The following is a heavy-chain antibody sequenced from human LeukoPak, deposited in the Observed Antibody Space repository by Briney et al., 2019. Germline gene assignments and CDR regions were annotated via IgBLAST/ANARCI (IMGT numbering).Heavy chain of an antibody. D-gene: IGHD3-16*01. CDR3: ARPVGGPYYYYGMDV. V-gene: IGHV3-21*04. CDR2: ISSSSVYT. J-gene: IGHJ6*02. CDR1: GFTFSSYH. Sequence: GGSLRLSCKASGFTFSSYHMNWVRQAPGKGLEWVSSISSSSVYTHYADSVKGRITISRDNGKNSLYLQMNSLTAEDTAVYYCARPVGGPYYYYGMDVWGQGTTVTVSS.